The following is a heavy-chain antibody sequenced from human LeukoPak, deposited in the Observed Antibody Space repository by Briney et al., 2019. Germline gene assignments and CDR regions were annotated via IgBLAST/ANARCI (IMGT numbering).Heavy chain of an antibody. Sequence: PGGSLRLSCAASGFTFSNYWMSWVRQAPGEGLEWVANIKQYGSEKYYVDSVKGRFTISRDNAKNSLYLQMNSLRAEDTAVYYCARGDYFGSGTSFIDAFDIWGQGTMVTVS. CDR3: ARGDYFGSGTSFIDAFDI. CDR1: GFTFSNYW. J-gene: IGHJ3*02. V-gene: IGHV3-7*01. D-gene: IGHD3-10*01. CDR2: IKQYGSEK.